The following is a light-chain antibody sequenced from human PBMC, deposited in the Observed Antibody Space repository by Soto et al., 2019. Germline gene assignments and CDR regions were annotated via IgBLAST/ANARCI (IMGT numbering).Light chain of an antibody. CDR1: QSISSW. J-gene: IGKJ5*01. CDR2: DAS. V-gene: IGKV1-5*01. Sequence: GDIVTITCRASQSISSWFAWYQQKPGKAPKLLIYDASSLESGVPSRFSGSGSGTEFTLTISSLQPDDFATYYCQQYNSYPITFGQGTRLEIK. CDR3: QQYNSYPIT.